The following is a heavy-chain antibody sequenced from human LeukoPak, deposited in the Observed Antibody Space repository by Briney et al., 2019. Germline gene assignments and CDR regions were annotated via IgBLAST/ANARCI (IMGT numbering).Heavy chain of an antibody. Sequence: GRSLRLSCAASGFLLSSYWMSWVRQAPGKGLEWVANINQDGSEKDYVDSVKGRFTISRDNAKKSQYLQMDSLRVEDTAVYYCARRVVLGTPHFDYWGQGTLVTVSS. V-gene: IGHV3-7*01. CDR3: ARRVVLGTPHFDY. CDR2: INQDGSEK. CDR1: GFLLSSYW. D-gene: IGHD4-23*01. J-gene: IGHJ4*02.